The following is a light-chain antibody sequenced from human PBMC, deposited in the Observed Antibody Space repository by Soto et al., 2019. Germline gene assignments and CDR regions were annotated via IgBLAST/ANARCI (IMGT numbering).Light chain of an antibody. CDR2: SNN. J-gene: IGLJ2*01. V-gene: IGLV1-44*01. Sequence: QPVLTQPPSASGTPGQRVTISCSGSSSNIGSNTVNWYQQLPGTAPKLLIYSNNQRPSGVPDRFSGSKSGTSASLAISGLQSEDEADYYCAAWDDSLNEVVFGGGTQLTVL. CDR1: SSNIGSNT. CDR3: AAWDDSLNEVV.